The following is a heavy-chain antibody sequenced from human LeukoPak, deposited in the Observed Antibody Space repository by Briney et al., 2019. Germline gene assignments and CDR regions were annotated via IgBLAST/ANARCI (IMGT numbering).Heavy chain of an antibody. Sequence: PSETLSLTCTVSGGFISTYYWSWIRQPAGKGLEWIGRIHISGSTLYNPSLKSRVPMSVDTSKNQFSLTLSSATAADTAVYYCARGPRHGGTYFDYWGQGTLVTVSS. CDR1: GGFISTYY. CDR2: IHISGST. D-gene: IGHD2-15*01. J-gene: IGHJ4*02. V-gene: IGHV4-4*07. CDR3: ARGPRHGGTYFDY.